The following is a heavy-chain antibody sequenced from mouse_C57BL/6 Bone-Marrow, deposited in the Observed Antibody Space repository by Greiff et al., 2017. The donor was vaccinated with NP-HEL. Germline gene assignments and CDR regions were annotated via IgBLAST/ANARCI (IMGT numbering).Heavy chain of an antibody. Sequence: VQLQQSGAELVRPGASVKLSCTASGFNIKDYYMHWVKQRPEQGLEWIGRIDPEDGDTECAPKFQGKATMTADTSSNTAYLQLSSLTSEDTAVYYCTTFNDGYYGGCFDYWGQGTTLTVSS. CDR3: TTFNDGYYGGCFDY. J-gene: IGHJ2*01. CDR1: GFNIKDYY. V-gene: IGHV14-1*01. D-gene: IGHD2-3*01. CDR2: IDPEDGDT.